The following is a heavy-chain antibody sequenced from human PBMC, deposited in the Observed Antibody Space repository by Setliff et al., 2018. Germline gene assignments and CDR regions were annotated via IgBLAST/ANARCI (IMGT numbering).Heavy chain of an antibody. J-gene: IGHJ3*02. D-gene: IGHD5-12*01. Sequence: PGGSLRLSCAATGFTFNTYWMHWVRQAPGKGLDWVAYIWYDGSYTYYTGSVKGRFTISRDNSRNTLYLQMNSLRAEDTAVYYCAGDPPYSGYAFHIWGQGTMVTVSS. CDR1: GFTFNTYW. CDR3: AGDPPYSGYAFHI. V-gene: IGHV3-33*08. CDR2: IWYDGSYT.